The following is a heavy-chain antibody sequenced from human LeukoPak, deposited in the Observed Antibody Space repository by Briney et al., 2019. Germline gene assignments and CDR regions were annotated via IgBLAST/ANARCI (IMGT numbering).Heavy chain of an antibody. CDR1: GGSVGGFY. Sequence: SETLSLTCTVSGGSVGGFYWTWIRQPPGGGMQWIGFIFSSGGTNYNPSLKSRVAISTDTSKNQVSLRVTSVTAADTAVYYCATGGAYTSGWYNIWGQGTLVFVSS. CDR3: ATGGAYTSGWYNI. J-gene: IGHJ4*02. CDR2: IFSSGGT. V-gene: IGHV4-4*09. D-gene: IGHD6-19*01.